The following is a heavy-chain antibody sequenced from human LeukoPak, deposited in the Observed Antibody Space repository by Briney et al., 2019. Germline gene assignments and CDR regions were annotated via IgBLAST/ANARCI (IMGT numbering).Heavy chain of an antibody. J-gene: IGHJ4*02. CDR1: GFTFSSYA. Sequence: GGSLRLSCAASGFTFSSYAMHWVRQAPGKGLEYVSAISSNGGSTYYANSVKGRFTISRDNAKNSLYLQMNSLRAEDTAVYYCARGSSSSWYVFDYWGQGTLVTVSS. CDR3: ARGSSSSWYVFDY. CDR2: ISSNGGST. D-gene: IGHD6-13*01. V-gene: IGHV3-64*01.